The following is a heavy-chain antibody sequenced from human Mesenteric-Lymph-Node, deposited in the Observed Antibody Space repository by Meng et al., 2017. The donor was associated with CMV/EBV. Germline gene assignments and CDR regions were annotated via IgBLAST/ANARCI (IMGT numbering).Heavy chain of an antibody. CDR3: ARRGKYYYDRSGYSQY. CDR1: GGSFSGYY. Sequence: GSLRLSCAVYGGSFSGYYWSWIRQPPGKGLEWIGEINHSGSTNYNPSLKSRVTISVDTSKNQFSLKLSSVTAADTAVYYCARRGKYYYDRSGYSQYWGQGTLVTVSS. D-gene: IGHD3-22*01. CDR2: INHSGST. J-gene: IGHJ1*01. V-gene: IGHV4-34*01.